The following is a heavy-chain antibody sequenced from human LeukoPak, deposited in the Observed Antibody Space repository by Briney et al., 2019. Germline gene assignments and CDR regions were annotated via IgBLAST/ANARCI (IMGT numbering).Heavy chain of an antibody. J-gene: IGHJ4*02. CDR1: GFTFSSYS. D-gene: IGHD2-2*01. V-gene: IGHV3-7*03. CDR3: AKGVVVAPDVTPFDY. CDR2: IKQDGSEK. Sequence: GGSLRLSCAASGFTFSSYSMNWVRQAPGKGLEWVANIKQDGSEKYYVDSVKGRFTISRDNSKNTLYPQMNSLRAEDTAVYYCAKGVVVAPDVTPFDYWGQGTLVTVSS.